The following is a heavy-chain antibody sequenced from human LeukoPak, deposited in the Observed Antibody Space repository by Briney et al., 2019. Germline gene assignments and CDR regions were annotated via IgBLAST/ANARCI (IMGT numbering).Heavy chain of an antibody. Sequence: TSETLSLTCTVSGGSISSSSYYWGWIRQPPGKGLEWIGSTFYSGGTYYNPSLKSRVTISVDTSKNQFSLKLSSVTAADTAVYYCARRTDFWSGLINYWGQGTLVTVSS. CDR1: GGSISSSSYY. CDR2: TFYSGGT. V-gene: IGHV4-39*01. D-gene: IGHD3-3*01. CDR3: ARRTDFWSGLINY. J-gene: IGHJ4*02.